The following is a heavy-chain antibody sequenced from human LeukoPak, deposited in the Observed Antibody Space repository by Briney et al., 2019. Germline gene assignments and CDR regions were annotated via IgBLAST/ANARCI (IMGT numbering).Heavy chain of an antibody. CDR2: IYYTGST. CDR3: ARASGYYNNWFDP. V-gene: IGHV4-59*01. D-gene: IGHD3-3*01. J-gene: IGHJ5*02. CDR1: GGSFSGYY. Sequence: PSETLSLTCAVYGGSFSGYYWNWIRQPPGKGLEWIGYIYYTGSTNSNPSLKSRVTISVDTSKNQFSLKLSSVTAADTAVYYCARASGYYNNWFDPWGQGTLVTVSS.